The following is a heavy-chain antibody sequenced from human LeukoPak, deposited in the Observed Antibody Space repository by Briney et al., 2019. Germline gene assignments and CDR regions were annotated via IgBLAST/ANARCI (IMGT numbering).Heavy chain of an antibody. J-gene: IGHJ6*02. CDR3: ARGRSSSWYTLGDYYYYGMDV. Sequence: GGSLSLSCVASGFTFCILWMSWVRPAPGEGREWVANIKQEGSEKYYVDSVKGRYTISRDNAKNSLYLQMNSLRAEDTAVYYCARGRSSSWYTLGDYYYYGMDVWGQGTTVTVSS. CDR2: IKQEGSEK. D-gene: IGHD6-13*01. CDR1: GFTFCILW. V-gene: IGHV3-7*04.